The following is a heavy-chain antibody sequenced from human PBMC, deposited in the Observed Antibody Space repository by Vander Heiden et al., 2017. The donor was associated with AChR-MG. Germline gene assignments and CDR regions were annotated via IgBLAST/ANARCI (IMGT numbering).Heavy chain of an antibody. Sequence: VQLVESGGGVVQPGRSLRLSCAASGSTFSSYGMDWVRQAPGKGLEWVAVISYDGSNKYYADSVKGRFTISRDNSKNTLYLQMNSLRAEDTAVYYCAKNRGIVGATFFDYWGQGTLVTVSS. CDR3: AKNRGIVGATFFDY. CDR1: GSTFSSYG. V-gene: IGHV3-30*18. J-gene: IGHJ4*02. D-gene: IGHD1-26*01. CDR2: ISYDGSNK.